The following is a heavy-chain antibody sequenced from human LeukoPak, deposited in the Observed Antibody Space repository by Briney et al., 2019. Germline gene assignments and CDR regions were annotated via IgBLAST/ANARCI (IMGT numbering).Heavy chain of an antibody. CDR1: GYTFTSYY. CDR3: AREGGDGDYERYYFDY. CDR2: INPSGGST. V-gene: IGHV1-46*01. D-gene: IGHD4-17*01. J-gene: IGHJ4*02. Sequence: ASVKVSCKASGYTFTSYYMHWVRQAPGQELEWMGIINPSGGSTSYAQKFQGRVTMTRVTSTSTVYMELSSLRSEDTAVYYCAREGGDGDYERYYFDYWGQGTLVTVSS.